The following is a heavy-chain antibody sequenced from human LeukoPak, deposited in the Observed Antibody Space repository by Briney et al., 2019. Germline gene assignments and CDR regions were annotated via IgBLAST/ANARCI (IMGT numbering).Heavy chain of an antibody. D-gene: IGHD3-9*01. V-gene: IGHV3-23*01. Sequence: PGGSLRLSCAASGFIFSNYALNWVRQAPGKGLEWVAVISTSADSTYYAASVKSRFTISRDNSKNTLYLQMNSLRAEDTAVYYCAKLPTGYYRGANDCWGQGTLVTVSS. CDR3: AKLPTGYYRGANDC. CDR2: ISTSADST. J-gene: IGHJ4*02. CDR1: GFIFSNYA.